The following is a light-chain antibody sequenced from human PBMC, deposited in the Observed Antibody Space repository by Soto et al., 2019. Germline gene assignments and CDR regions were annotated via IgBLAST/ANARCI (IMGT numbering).Light chain of an antibody. V-gene: IGKV3D-15*01. CDR2: DAS. CDR1: QSVSSY. CDR3: QQYTNWPWT. Sequence: EIVLTQSPATLSLSPGERATLSCRASQSVSSYLAWYQQKPGQAPRLLIYDASSRATGIPDRFSGGGSGTEFTLTISSLQSEDFAVYYCQQYTNWPWTFGRGTKVDIK. J-gene: IGKJ1*01.